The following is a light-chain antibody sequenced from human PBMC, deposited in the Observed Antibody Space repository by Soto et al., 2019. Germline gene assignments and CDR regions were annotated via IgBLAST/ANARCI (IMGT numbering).Light chain of an antibody. V-gene: IGKV3-20*01. J-gene: IGKJ2*01. CDR2: GAS. CDR3: QQYRSSPPYT. CDR1: QSVSSSY. Sequence: EIVLTQSPGTLSLSPGERATLSCRASQSVSSSYLAWYQQKPGQAPILLIYGASSRATGIPDRFSGSGSGTDFTLTINRLEPEDVAVYYCQQYRSSPPYTFGQGTKLEIK.